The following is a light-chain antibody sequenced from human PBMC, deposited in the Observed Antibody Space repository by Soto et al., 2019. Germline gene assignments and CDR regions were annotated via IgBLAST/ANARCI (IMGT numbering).Light chain of an antibody. CDR2: AAS. Sequence: EIVLTQSPGTLSLSPGERATLSCRASQGVSSSYLAWYQQKPRHPPRLLIYAASSRATGIPDRSSGSGSGTDFTLTITRLEPEDFAVYYCQHDRTSFGGGTKVEIK. V-gene: IGKV3-20*01. CDR1: QGVSSSY. J-gene: IGKJ4*01. CDR3: QHDRTS.